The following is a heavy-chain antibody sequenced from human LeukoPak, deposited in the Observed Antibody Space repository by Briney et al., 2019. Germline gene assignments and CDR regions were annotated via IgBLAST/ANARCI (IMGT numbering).Heavy chain of an antibody. J-gene: IGHJ4*02. CDR1: GFTFSSYA. D-gene: IGHD3-3*01. CDR3: ARDGSPLRFLEWLLYRFDY. V-gene: IGHV3-30*04. Sequence: GGSLRLSCAASGFTFSSYAMHWVRQAPGKGLEWVAVISYDGSNKYYADSVKGRFTISRDNSKNTLYLQMNSLRAEDTAVYYCARDGSPLRFLEWLLYRFDYWGQGTLVTVSS. CDR2: ISYDGSNK.